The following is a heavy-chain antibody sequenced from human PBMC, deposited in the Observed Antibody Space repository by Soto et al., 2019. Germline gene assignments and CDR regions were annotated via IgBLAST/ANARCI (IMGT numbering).Heavy chain of an antibody. J-gene: IGHJ6*02. CDR3: ARDPFPAPNHYDFWSGYYRGPLYGMDV. CDR2: ISSSSSYI. CDR1: GFTFSSYS. D-gene: IGHD3-3*01. V-gene: IGHV3-21*01. Sequence: GGSLRLSCAASGFTFSSYSMNWVRQAPGKGLEWVSSISSSSSYIYYADSVKGRFTISRDNAKNSLYMQMNSLRAEDTAVYYCARDPFPAPNHYDFWSGYYRGPLYGMDVWGQGTTVTVSS.